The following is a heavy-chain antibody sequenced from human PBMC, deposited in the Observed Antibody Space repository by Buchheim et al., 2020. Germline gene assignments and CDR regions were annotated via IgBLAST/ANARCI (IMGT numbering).Heavy chain of an antibody. Sequence: QVQLVESGGGVVQPGRSLRLSCAASGFTFSNYGMNWVRQAPGKGLEWVAVISYDGSNKYYADSVKGRFTISRDNSKNTLYLQMNSLRAEDTAVYYCAKDPRFLEYLSGLWYIDYWGQGTL. CDR3: AKDPRFLEYLSGLWYIDY. V-gene: IGHV3-30*18. J-gene: IGHJ4*02. D-gene: IGHD3-3*01. CDR2: ISYDGSNK. CDR1: GFTFSNYG.